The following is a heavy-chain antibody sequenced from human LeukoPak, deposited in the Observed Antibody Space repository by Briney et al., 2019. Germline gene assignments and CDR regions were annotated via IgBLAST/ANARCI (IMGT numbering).Heavy chain of an antibody. D-gene: IGHD6-13*01. V-gene: IGHV3-7*01. CDR2: IKQDGSEK. Sequence: GGSLRLSCAASGFTFSSYWMSWVRQAPGKGLEWVANIKQDGSEKYYVDSVKGRFTISRDNAKNSLYLQMNSLRAEDTAVYYCARIGSSWYGLLDYWGQGTLVTVSS. J-gene: IGHJ4*02. CDR3: ARIGSSWYGLLDY. CDR1: GFTFSSYW.